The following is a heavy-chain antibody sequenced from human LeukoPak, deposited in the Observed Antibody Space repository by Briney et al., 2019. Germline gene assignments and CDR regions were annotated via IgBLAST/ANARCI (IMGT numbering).Heavy chain of an antibody. CDR2: INHSGST. V-gene: IGHV4-34*01. CDR1: GGSFSGYY. J-gene: IGHJ6*02. D-gene: IGHD2-15*01. Sequence: SETLSLTCAVYGGSFSGYYWSWIRQPPGKRLEWIGEINHSGSTNYNPSLKSRVTISVDTSKNQFSLKLSSVTAADTAVYYCARGSGGRSTTLGMDVWGQGTTVTVSS. CDR3: ARGSGGRSTTLGMDV.